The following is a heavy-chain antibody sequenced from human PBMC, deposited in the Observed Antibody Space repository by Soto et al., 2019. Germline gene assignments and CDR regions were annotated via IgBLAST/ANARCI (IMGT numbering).Heavy chain of an antibody. D-gene: IGHD3-10*01. V-gene: IGHV4-59*08. J-gene: IGHJ3*02. CDR1: DGYISSYD. CDR3: ARHVGYYGSGSYYRKDAFDI. Sequence: SETMCVTCTVADGYISSYDWSWIRKKTGKGLEWIGYIYYSGSTNYNPSLKSRVTISVDTSKNQFSLKLSSVTAADTAVYYCARHVGYYGSGSYYRKDAFDIWGQGTMVTVSS. CDR2: IYYSGST.